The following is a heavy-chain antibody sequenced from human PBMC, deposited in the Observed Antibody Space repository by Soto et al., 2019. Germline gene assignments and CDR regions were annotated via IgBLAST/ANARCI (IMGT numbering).Heavy chain of an antibody. CDR1: GFTFGDYA. V-gene: IGHV3-49*04. CDR3: TRDAGTTRYYGMDV. Sequence: GGSLRLSCTASGFTFGDYAMSWVRQAPGKGLEWVGFIRSKAYGGTTEYAASVKGRFTISRDDSKSIAYLQMNSLKTEDTAVYYCTRDAGTTRYYGMDVWRQGTTVTVSS. J-gene: IGHJ6*02. CDR2: IRSKAYGGTT. D-gene: IGHD1-7*01.